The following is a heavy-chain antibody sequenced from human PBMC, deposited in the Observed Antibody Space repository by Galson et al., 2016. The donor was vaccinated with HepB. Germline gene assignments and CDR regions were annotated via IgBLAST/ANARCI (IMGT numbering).Heavy chain of an antibody. CDR2: IPLDGSNK. J-gene: IGHJ6*02. CDR1: GFRFGSYG. D-gene: IGHD3-10*01. V-gene: IGHV3-30*18. Sequence: SLRLSCAASGFRFGSYGMHWVRQAPGKGLEWVAYIPLDGSNKYYRDSVKGRFTISRDNSKSTVYLQMNSLRAEDTAVYYCAKDPDYGSDRGYGMDVWGQGTTVTVSS. CDR3: AKDPDYGSDRGYGMDV.